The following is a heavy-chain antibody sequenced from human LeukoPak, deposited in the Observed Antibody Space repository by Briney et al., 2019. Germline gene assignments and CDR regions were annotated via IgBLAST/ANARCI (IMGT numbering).Heavy chain of an antibody. Sequence: SETLSLTCTVSGGSISSYYWSWIRQPPGKGLEWIGYIYYSGSTNYNPSLKSRVTISVDTSKNQFSLKLTSVTAADTAVYYCARGILGRYYFDYWGQGTLVTVSS. CDR1: GGSISSYY. V-gene: IGHV4-59*01. D-gene: IGHD3-3*02. CDR2: IYYSGST. CDR3: ARGILGRYYFDY. J-gene: IGHJ4*02.